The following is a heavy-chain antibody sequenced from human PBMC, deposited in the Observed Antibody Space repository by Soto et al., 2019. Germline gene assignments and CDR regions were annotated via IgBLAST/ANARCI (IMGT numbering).Heavy chain of an antibody. J-gene: IGHJ4*02. V-gene: IGHV4-59*11. CDR3: ARVGSSGWSPDY. CDR2: IFYSGST. CDR1: GGSISGHY. Sequence: SETLSLTCTVSGGSISGHYWIWIRQSPGKGLEWIGHIFYSGSTNYNPSLKSRVTLSADTSKNQFSLRLSSVTAADTAVYYCARVGSSGWSPDYRGQGILVTVSS. D-gene: IGHD6-19*01.